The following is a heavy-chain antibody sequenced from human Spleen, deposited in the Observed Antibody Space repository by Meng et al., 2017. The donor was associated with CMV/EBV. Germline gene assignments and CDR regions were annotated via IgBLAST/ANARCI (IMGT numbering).Heavy chain of an antibody. J-gene: IGHJ5*01. CDR1: GFTFSDYY. D-gene: IGHD1-26*01. Sequence: CASSGFTFSDYYMTWIRQAPGKGLEWVSYISSSGSITKYLDSVKGRFTISRDNAKNSLFLQMNSLRVEDTAVYYCARDSSAVHNWLDSWGQGTLVTVSS. V-gene: IGHV3-11*04. CDR2: ISSSGSIT. CDR3: ARDSSAVHNWLDS.